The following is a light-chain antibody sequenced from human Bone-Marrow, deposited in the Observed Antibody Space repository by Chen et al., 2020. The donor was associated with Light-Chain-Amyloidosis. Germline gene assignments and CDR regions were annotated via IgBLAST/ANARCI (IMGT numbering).Light chain of an antibody. CDR3: CSCAGGVVP. J-gene: IGLJ2*01. CDR2: EAT. CDR1: GNDVGIYKL. Sequence: QSALSQPASVSGSPGQSITISCTGSGNDVGIYKLVSWYQHHPGKAPKLIIYEATARPSGVSTRFSGSQSGNTASRTISGLHAEDEGHYYCCSCAGGVVPFGGGTKVTVL. V-gene: IGLV2-23*01.